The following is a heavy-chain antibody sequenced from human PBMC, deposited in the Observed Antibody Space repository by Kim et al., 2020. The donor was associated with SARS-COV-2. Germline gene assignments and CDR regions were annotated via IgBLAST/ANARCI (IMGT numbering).Heavy chain of an antibody. CDR1: GFTFSTYA. D-gene: IGHD4-17*01. J-gene: IGHJ6*02. CDR3: AKGDDYVRFQYYGMDF. Sequence: GGSLRLSCAASGFTFSTYAMTWVRQAPGKGLEWVSGISGSGGSTYYADSVKGRFTISRDNSKNTLFLQMNSLRAEDSPVYYCAKGDDYVRFQYYGMDFWGQGTPVTVSS. CDR2: ISGSGGST. V-gene: IGHV3-23*01.